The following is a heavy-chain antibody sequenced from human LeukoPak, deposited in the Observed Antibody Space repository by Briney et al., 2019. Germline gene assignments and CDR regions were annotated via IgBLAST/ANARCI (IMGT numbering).Heavy chain of an antibody. CDR3: ARSVYYGSGSYYNYYSYGMDV. Sequence: SETLSLTCTVSGGSISSYYWSWIRQPPGKGLEWIGYIYYSGSTNYNPSLKSRVTISVDTSKNQFSLKLSSVTAANTAVYYCARSVYYGSGSYYNYYSYGMDVWGQGTTVTVSS. J-gene: IGHJ6*02. CDR1: GGSISSYY. D-gene: IGHD3-10*01. CDR2: IYYSGST. V-gene: IGHV4-59*01.